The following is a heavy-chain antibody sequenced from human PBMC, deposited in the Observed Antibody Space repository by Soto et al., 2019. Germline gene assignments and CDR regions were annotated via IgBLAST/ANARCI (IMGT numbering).Heavy chain of an antibody. CDR2: ISAYNGKT. Sequence: DSVKVSCKAYVYAFTSYGISCVRHSRRQLLEWMGCISAYNGKTNYAQKLQGRVTMTEDTSTDTAYMELSSLRSEDTAVYYCATVDLYYDSSGYYYWFDTWGQGTLVTVSS. J-gene: IGHJ5*02. CDR3: ATVDLYYDSSGYYYWFDT. D-gene: IGHD3-22*01. V-gene: IGHV1-18*01. CDR1: VYAFTSYG.